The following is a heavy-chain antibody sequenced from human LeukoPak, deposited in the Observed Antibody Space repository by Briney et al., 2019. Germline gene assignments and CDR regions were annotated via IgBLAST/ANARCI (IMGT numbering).Heavy chain of an antibody. D-gene: IGHD2-2*01. CDR3: AREIVVVPAATGYFDY. CDR1: GGSFSDYS. CDR2: IDHCGST. Sequence: SETLSLTCVVYGGSFSDYSWTWIRQPPGKGLEWLGEIDHCGSTNYNSSLRSRVIIFIDTSKNQLSLKLNSVTAADTAVYYCAREIVVVPAATGYFDYWGQGTLVTVSS. J-gene: IGHJ4*02. V-gene: IGHV4-34*01.